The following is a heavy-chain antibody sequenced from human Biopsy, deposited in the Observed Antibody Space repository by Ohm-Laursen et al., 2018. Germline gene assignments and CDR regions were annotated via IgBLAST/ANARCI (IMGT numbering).Heavy chain of an antibody. Sequence: SVKVSCKASGNTFATYHIHWVRQAPGQGLEWMGVISPSGATTSFSQKFQGRITMTRDTSTGTVYMDLNSLGSEDTAVYFCATLTEDYGASPDSWGQGTLVGVSS. CDR3: ATLTEDYGASPDS. CDR2: ISPSGATT. J-gene: IGHJ4*02. V-gene: IGHV1-46*01. D-gene: IGHD4-17*01. CDR1: GNTFATYH.